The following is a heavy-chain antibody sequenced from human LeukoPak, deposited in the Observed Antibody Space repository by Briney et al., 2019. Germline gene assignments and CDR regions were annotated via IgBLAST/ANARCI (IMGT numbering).Heavy chain of an antibody. Sequence: GGSLRLSCAASGFTFSSYSMNWVRQAPGKGLEWVSYISSSSSTIYYAASVKGRFTISRDNAKNSLYLQMNSLRAEDTAVYYCARAKGRRFGELLYAFDYWGQGTLVTVSS. D-gene: IGHD3-10*01. CDR1: GFTFSSYS. V-gene: IGHV3-48*01. CDR2: ISSSSSTI. J-gene: IGHJ4*02. CDR3: ARAKGRRFGELLYAFDY.